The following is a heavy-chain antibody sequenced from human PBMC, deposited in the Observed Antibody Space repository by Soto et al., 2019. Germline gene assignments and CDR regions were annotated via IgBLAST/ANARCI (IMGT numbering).Heavy chain of an antibody. CDR3: AKTITTVGVSSTGRGALLDN. V-gene: IGHV3-30*18. D-gene: IGHD3-3*01. Sequence: QVQLVESGGGVVQPGRSLRLSCAASGFTFSAFGMHWVRQAPGKGLEWVAVISTDGNSEHYADSVKGRFTISRDNSKNTFYLQMNSLSVEDTAVYYCAKTITTVGVSSTGRGALLDNWGQGIRVSVSS. J-gene: IGHJ4*02. CDR2: ISTDGNSE. CDR1: GFTFSAFG.